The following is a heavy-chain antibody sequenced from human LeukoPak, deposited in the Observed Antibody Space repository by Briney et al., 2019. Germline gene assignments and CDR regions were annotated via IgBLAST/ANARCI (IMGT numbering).Heavy chain of an antibody. CDR2: ISGSGGST. CDR1: GFPFRRYA. V-gene: IGHV3-23*01. CDR3: ANLRVPRDY. D-gene: IGHD1-1*01. J-gene: IGHJ4*02. Sequence: GGSLRLSCVGSGFPFRRYAMNWARQAPGKGLEWVSAISGSGGSTYYADSVKGRFTIPRDNSKNTLYLQMNSLRAEDTAVYYCANLRVPRDYWGQGTLVTVSS.